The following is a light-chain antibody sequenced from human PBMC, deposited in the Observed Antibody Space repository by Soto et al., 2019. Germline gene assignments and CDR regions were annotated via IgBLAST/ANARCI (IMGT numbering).Light chain of an antibody. CDR2: VAS. V-gene: IGKV1-39*01. J-gene: IGKJ4*01. Sequence: DIQMTQSPATLSASVGDRVTITCRASQSISTYLSWYQQKPGKAPKLLINVASTLQSGVPSRFSGSGSGTDFTLAISSLQPEDFATYYCQQSSSTPQTFGGGTKVDIK. CDR1: QSISTY. CDR3: QQSSSTPQT.